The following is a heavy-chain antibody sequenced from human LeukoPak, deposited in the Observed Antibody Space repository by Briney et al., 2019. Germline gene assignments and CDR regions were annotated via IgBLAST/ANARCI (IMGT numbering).Heavy chain of an antibody. CDR1: GYSFPFYW. V-gene: IGHV5-51*01. D-gene: IGHD6-13*01. CDR2: VYPDDSDT. Sequence: GESLKISCKGAGYSFPFYWVAWVRQMPGKGLEWMGIVYPDDSDTRYSPSFRGQVTMSADKSINTAYLQWSSLQASDTAMYYCARLDSSSRESTDAFDIWGQGTMVTVSS. CDR3: ARLDSSSRESTDAFDI. J-gene: IGHJ3*02.